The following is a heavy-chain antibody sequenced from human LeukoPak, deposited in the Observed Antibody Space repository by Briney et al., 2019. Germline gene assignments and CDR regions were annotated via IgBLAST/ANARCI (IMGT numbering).Heavy chain of an antibody. D-gene: IGHD4-11*01. Sequence: ASVKVSCKASGYTFTSYGIIWVRQAPGQGLEWMGGIIPIFGTANYAQKFQGRVTITTDESTSTAYMELSSLRSEDTAVYYCASTDYSNYGVWSDGGYFDYWGQGTLVTVSS. CDR2: IIPIFGTA. CDR3: ASTDYSNYGVWSDGGYFDY. J-gene: IGHJ4*02. CDR1: GYTFTSYG. V-gene: IGHV1-69*05.